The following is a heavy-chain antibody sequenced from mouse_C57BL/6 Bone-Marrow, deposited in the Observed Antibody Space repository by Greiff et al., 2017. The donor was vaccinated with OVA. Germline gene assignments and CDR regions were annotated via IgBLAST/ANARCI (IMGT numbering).Heavy chain of an antibody. CDR1: GFTFSSYG. D-gene: IGHD1-1*01. CDR3: ARAFYGCYWYFDV. V-gene: IGHV5-6*02. Sequence: DVKLVESGGDLVKPGGSLKLSCAASGFTFSSYGMSWVRQTPDKRLEWVATISSGGSYTYYPDSVKGRFTISRDNAKNTLYLQMSSLKSEDTAMYDCARAFYGCYWYFDVWGTGTTVTVSA. CDR2: ISSGGSYT. J-gene: IGHJ1*03.